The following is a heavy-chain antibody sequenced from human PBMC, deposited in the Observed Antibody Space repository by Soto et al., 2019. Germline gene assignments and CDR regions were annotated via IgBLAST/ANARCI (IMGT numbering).Heavy chain of an antibody. V-gene: IGHV1-3*01. CDR1: GYPFTSYG. J-gene: IGHJ4*02. CDR3: ARARPVLRYLYYFDY. D-gene: IGHD3-16*01. CDR2: INAGNGNT. Sequence: GASVKVSCKASGYPFTSYGMHWVRQAPGQRLEWMGWINAGNGNTKYSQKFQGRVTITRDTSASTAYMELSSLRSEDTAVYYCARARPVLRYLYYFDYWGQGTLVTVSS.